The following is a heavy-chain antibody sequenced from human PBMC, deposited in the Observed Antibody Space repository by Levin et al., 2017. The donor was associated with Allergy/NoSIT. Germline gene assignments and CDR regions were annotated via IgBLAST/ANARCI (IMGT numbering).Heavy chain of an antibody. CDR1: GGSFSGYY. J-gene: IGHJ5*02. D-gene: IGHD6-13*01. CDR2: INHSGST. CDR3: ARGTGYSSSWPADVGWFDP. Sequence: SETLSLTCAVYGGSFSGYYWSWIRQPPGKGLEWIGEINHSGSTNYNPSLKSRVTISVDTSKNQFSLKLSSVTAADTAVYYCARGTGYSSSWPADVGWFDPWGQGTLVTVSS. V-gene: IGHV4-34*01.